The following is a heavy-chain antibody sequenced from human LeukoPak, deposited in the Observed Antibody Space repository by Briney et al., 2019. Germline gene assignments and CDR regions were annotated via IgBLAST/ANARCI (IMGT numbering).Heavy chain of an antibody. CDR2: SRQDESEK. Sequence: GGSQRLSCEGSGFTFRSYWMSWVRRAPGKGLEWVTISRQDESEKYYVASVKGRFTISRDNAKNSLYLQMNSLRVEDTAVYYCARDFGLRGQGTLVTVSS. CDR3: ARDFGL. J-gene: IGHJ4*02. D-gene: IGHD3/OR15-3a*01. CDR1: GFTFRSYW. V-gene: IGHV3-7*01.